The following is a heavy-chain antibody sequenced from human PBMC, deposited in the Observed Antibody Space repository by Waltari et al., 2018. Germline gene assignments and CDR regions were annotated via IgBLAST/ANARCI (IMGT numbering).Heavy chain of an antibody. D-gene: IGHD2-15*01. CDR3: ARQRFDCSGGSCHFDY. J-gene: IGHJ4*02. V-gene: IGHV5-51*01. CDR2: IYPGDSDT. Sequence: EVQLVQSGAEVKKPGESLKISCKGSGYSFTSYWIGWVRQMPGKGLEWMGIIYPGDSDTRYSPSFQGQVTISADKSISTAYLQWSSLKASDTAMYYCARQRFDCSGGSCHFDYWGQGTLVTVSS. CDR1: GYSFTSYW.